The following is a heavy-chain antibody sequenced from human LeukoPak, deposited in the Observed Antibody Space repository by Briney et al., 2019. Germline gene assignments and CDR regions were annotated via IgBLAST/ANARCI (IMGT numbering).Heavy chain of an antibody. CDR2: ISGSGGST. CDR3: ARETFWSGYYGHFDY. CDR1: GFNFSSYA. Sequence: GGSLRLSCAASGFNFSSYAMSWVRQAPGKGLEWVSAISGSGGSTYYADSVKGRFTISRDNSKNTLYLQMNSLRAEDTAVYYCARETFWSGYYGHFDYWGQGTLVTVSS. J-gene: IGHJ4*02. V-gene: IGHV3-23*01. D-gene: IGHD3-3*01.